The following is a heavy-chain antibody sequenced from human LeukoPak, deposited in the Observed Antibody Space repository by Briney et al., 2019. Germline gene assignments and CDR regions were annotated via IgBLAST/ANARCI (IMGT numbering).Heavy chain of an antibody. CDR3: AGSYNTYYAQDY. D-gene: IGHD1-14*01. V-gene: IGHV1-69*06. CDR1: GGTFSSNG. J-gene: IGHJ4*02. CDR2: IIPISGTP. Sequence: SVKVSCKASGGTFSSNGISWVRQAPGQGPEWIGGIIPISGTPKYAQKFQGRVTISADMSTGTVYMELSSLRFEDTAVYYCAGSYNTYYAQDYWGQGALVTVSS.